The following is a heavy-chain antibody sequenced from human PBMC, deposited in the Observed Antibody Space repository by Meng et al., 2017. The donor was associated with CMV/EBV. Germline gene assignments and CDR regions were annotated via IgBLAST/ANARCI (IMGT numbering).Heavy chain of an antibody. Sequence: GSLRLSCTVSGGSISSYYWSWIRQPPGKGLEWIGYIYYSGSTNYNPSLKSRVTISVDTSKNQFSLKLSSVTAADTAAYYCARDGSSSGYWFDPWGQGTLVTVSS. J-gene: IGHJ5*02. CDR3: ARDGSSSGYWFDP. V-gene: IGHV4-59*01. D-gene: IGHD3-22*01. CDR1: GGSISSYY. CDR2: IYYSGST.